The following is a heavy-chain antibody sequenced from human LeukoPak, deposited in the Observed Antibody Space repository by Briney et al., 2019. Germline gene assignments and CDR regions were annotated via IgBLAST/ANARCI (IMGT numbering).Heavy chain of an antibody. CDR2: IYHSGST. J-gene: IGHJ4*02. CDR3: ASHSGGYAY. V-gene: IGHV4-4*02. CDR1: GGSISSSNW. Sequence: SETLSLTCAVSGGSISSSNWWSWVRQPPGKGLEWIGEIYHSGSTNYNPSLKSRVTISVDTSRNQFSLKLRSVTAADTAVYYCASHSGGYAYWGQGTLVTVSS. D-gene: IGHD5-12*01.